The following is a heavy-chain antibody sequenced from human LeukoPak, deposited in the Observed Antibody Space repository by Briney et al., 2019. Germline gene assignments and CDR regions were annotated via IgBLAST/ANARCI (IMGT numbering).Heavy chain of an antibody. Sequence: SGFTXXXYTXXXVRQAPGKGLEWVSLAGWAGGTTYYSDSVRGRFTISRDSGKNSVYLQMNSLTTDDTAFYFCAKELDTMFFDYWGQGALVTVSS. V-gene: IGHV3-43*01. CDR3: AKELDTMFFDY. D-gene: IGHD3-10*02. CDR2: AGWAGGTT. J-gene: IGHJ4*02. CDR1: GFTXXXYT.